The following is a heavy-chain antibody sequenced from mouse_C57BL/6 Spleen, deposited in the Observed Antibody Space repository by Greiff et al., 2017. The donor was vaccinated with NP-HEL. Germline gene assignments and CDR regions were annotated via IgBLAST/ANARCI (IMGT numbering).Heavy chain of an antibody. Sequence: VQLQQSGPELVKPGASVKISCKASGYTFTDYYMNWVKQSHGKSLEWIGDINPNNGGSSYNQKFKVKATLTVAKSSSTAYMEIRDLTSEDSAVYYCARVTNYFDYWGQGTTLTVSS. D-gene: IGHD2-1*01. CDR3: ARVTNYFDY. V-gene: IGHV1-26*01. J-gene: IGHJ2*01. CDR1: GYTFTDYY. CDR2: INPNNGGS.